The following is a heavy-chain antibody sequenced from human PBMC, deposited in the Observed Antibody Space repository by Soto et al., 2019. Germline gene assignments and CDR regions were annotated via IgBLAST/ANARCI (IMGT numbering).Heavy chain of an antibody. D-gene: IGHD1-26*01. CDR1: GFTFSSYA. CDR3: ARDMSGGTYNYYYGMDV. CDR2: ISGSGSPT. V-gene: IGHV3-23*01. Sequence: EVQLLESGGGLGQPGGSLRLSCAASGFTFSSYAMTWVRQAPGRGLEWVSAISGSGSPTYYADSVKGRFTISRDNSKNTLYLQMNSLRADDTAVYYCARDMSGGTYNYYYGMDVWGQWTTVTVSS. J-gene: IGHJ6*02.